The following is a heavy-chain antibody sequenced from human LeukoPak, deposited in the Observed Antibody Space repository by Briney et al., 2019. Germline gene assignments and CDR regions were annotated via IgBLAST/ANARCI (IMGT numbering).Heavy chain of an antibody. CDR3: ARDGAIYSDSSGYPYFDY. CDR1: GYTFTTYG. V-gene: IGHV1-18*01. CDR2: ISTYNGDA. D-gene: IGHD3-22*01. Sequence: ASVKVSCKSSGYTFTTYGITWVRQAPGQGLEWMGWISTYNGDAKYAQNFQGRVTMTTDTSTSTAYMELRSLRSVDTAVYYCARDGAIYSDSSGYPYFDYWGQGTLVTVSS. J-gene: IGHJ4*02.